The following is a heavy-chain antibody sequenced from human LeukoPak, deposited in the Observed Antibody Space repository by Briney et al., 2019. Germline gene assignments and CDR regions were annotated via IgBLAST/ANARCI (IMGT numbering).Heavy chain of an antibody. J-gene: IGHJ4*02. V-gene: IGHV3-48*01. CDR1: GFTFSAYS. CDR3: TTELFGVLEY. Sequence: GGSLRLSCAASGFTFSAYSMNWVRQAPGKGLEWLSSINGRSSTIYYADSVKGRFTISRDDSKNTLYLQMNSLKTEDTAVYYCTTELFGVLEYWGQGTLVTVSS. CDR2: INGRSSTI. D-gene: IGHD3-3*01.